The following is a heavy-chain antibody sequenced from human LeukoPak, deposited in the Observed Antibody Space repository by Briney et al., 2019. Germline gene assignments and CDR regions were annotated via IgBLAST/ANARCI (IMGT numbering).Heavy chain of an antibody. CDR3: ARDPVDDYYDSSGYYPD. CDR1: GYTFTVYY. D-gene: IGHD3-22*01. Sequence: ASVKDSSKASGYTFTVYYMHWVRPAPGQGLECMGWINTDSGGTNYAQKFQGRVTMTRDTSISTAYMELSRLRSDDAAVYYCARDPVDDYYDSSGYYPDWGQGTLVTVSS. V-gene: IGHV1-2*02. J-gene: IGHJ4*02. CDR2: INTDSGGT.